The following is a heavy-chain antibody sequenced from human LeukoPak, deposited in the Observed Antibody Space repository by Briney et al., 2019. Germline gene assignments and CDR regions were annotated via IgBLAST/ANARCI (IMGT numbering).Heavy chain of an antibody. Sequence: ASVKVTCKASGYMFTGYYMHWVRQAPGQGLEWMGWINPNSGGTNYAQKFQGRVTMTRDTSISTAYMELSSLRSDDTAVYYCARGCCSGDCFTLFDYWGQGTLVTVSS. V-gene: IGHV1-2*02. CDR1: GYMFTGYY. CDR3: ARGCCSGDCFTLFDY. CDR2: INPNSGGT. J-gene: IGHJ4*02. D-gene: IGHD2-21*02.